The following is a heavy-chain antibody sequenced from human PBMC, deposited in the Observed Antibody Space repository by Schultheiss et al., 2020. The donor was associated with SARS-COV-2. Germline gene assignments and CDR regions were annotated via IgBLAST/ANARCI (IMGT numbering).Heavy chain of an antibody. CDR3: ARGPIGAAGNWDFDY. V-gene: IGHV1-69*05. J-gene: IGHJ4*02. CDR1: GGTFSSYA. D-gene: IGHD6-13*01. Sequence: SVKVSCKASGGTFSSYAISWVRQAPGQGLEWMGGIIPIFGTANYAQKFQGRVTMTTDTSTSTAYMELRSLRSDDTAVYYCARGPIGAAGNWDFDYWGQGTLVTVSS. CDR2: IIPIFGTA.